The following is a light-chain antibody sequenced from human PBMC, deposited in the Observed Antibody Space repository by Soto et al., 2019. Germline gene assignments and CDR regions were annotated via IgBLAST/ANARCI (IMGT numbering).Light chain of an antibody. CDR1: QSISNW. Sequence: DIQMTQSPSTLSASVGDRVTITCRASQSISNWLAWFQQKPGKAPKLLIHNVPTLGSRAPSRFSGSASGTEFPLTSSGQQPDDFAYYFCQQYSAYCTFGQGTKVEIK. J-gene: IGKJ1*01. CDR2: NVP. V-gene: IGKV1-5*03. CDR3: QQYSAYCT.